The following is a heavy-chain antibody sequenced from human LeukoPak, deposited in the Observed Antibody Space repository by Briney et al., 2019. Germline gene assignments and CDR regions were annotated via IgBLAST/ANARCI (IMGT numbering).Heavy chain of an antibody. V-gene: IGHV1-24*01. D-gene: IGHD5-24*01. CDR3: ATYAVEMAIFGFDP. CDR2: FDPEDGET. Sequence: ASVKVSCKVSGYTLTELSMHWVRQAPGKGLEWMGGFDPEDGETIYAQKFQGRVTMTEDTSTDTAYMELSSLRSEDTAVYYCATYAVEMAIFGFDPWGQGTLVTVSS. CDR1: GYTLTELS. J-gene: IGHJ5*02.